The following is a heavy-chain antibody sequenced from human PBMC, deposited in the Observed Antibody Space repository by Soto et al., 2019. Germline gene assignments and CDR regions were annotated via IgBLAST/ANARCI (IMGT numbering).Heavy chain of an antibody. V-gene: IGHV3-30*18. CDR2: ISYDGSNK. Sequence: QVQLVESGGGVVQPGRSLRLSCAASGFTFSSYGMHWVRQAPGKGLEWVAVISYDGSNKYYADSVKGRFTISRDNSKNTLYLQMNSLRAEDTAVYYCAKVIWRSHCYDSSGSPFDYWGQGTLVSVSS. D-gene: IGHD3-22*01. CDR3: AKVIWRSHCYDSSGSPFDY. J-gene: IGHJ4*02. CDR1: GFTFSSYG.